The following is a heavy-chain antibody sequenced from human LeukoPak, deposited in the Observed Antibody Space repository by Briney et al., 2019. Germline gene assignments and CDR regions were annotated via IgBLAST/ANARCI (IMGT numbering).Heavy chain of an antibody. CDR2: ISYDGSNK. J-gene: IGHJ3*02. Sequence: GGSVRLSCAASGFTFSSYAMHWVRQAPGKGLEWVAVISYDGSNKYYADSVKGRFTISRDNSKNTLYLQMNSLRAEDTAVYYCARETLGSDAFDIWGQGTMVTVSS. V-gene: IGHV3-30-3*01. CDR3: ARETLGSDAFDI. D-gene: IGHD3-10*01. CDR1: GFTFSSYA.